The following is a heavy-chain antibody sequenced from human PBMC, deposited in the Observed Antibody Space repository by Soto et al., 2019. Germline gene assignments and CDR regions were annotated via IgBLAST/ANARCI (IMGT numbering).Heavy chain of an antibody. CDR2: ISGGGGST. Sequence: GGSRRLSCAPSGFTFVSYSMRWVRQAPGEWREWVSAISGGGGSTYYADSVKGRVTISRDNSKNTLYLQMNSLRVEDTAVYYCAKVSLGATTITDYYYYGMDVWGQGTTVTVSS. V-gene: IGHV3-23*01. D-gene: IGHD1-26*01. CDR3: AKVSLGATTITDYYYYGMDV. CDR1: GFTFVSYS. J-gene: IGHJ6*02.